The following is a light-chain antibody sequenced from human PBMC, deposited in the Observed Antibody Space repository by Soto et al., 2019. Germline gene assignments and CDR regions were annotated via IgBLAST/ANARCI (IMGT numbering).Light chain of an antibody. Sequence: ETVMTQSPATLSVFPGERVTLSCRASQSVSDHLAWYQQKPGQAPRLLIYGASTRATGVPARFSGSASGTEFTLTISSLQSEDFAVYYCQQYSNWPPWTFGQGTKVDLK. J-gene: IGKJ1*01. CDR3: QQYSNWPPWT. CDR2: GAS. CDR1: QSVSDH. V-gene: IGKV3-15*01.